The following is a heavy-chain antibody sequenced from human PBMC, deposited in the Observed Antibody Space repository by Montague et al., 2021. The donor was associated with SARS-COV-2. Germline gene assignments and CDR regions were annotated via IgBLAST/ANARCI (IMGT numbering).Heavy chain of an antibody. D-gene: IGHD6-19*01. CDR2: INRDGSST. J-gene: IGHJ4*02. Sequence: SLRLSCAASGFTFNNYWMHWVRQVPRKGLLWVPRINRDGSSTTYADSVKGRFTISRNNAKNTLYLQVNSLRDDDTAVYYCAREAYNSGDFDFWGQGTLVTVSS. CDR3: AREAYNSGDFDF. CDR1: GFTFNNYW. V-gene: IGHV3-74*01.